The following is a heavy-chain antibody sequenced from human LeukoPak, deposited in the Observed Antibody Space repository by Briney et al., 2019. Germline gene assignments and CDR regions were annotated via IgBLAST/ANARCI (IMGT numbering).Heavy chain of an antibody. CDR2: IIPIFGTA. V-gene: IGHV1-69*01. D-gene: IGHD3-10*01. Sequence: SVKVSCKASGGTFSSYAISWARQAPGQGLEWMGGIIPIFGTANYAQKFQGRVTITADESTSTAYMELSSLRSEDTAVYYCASPGGHYYGSGSYYKFDYWGQGTLVTVSS. J-gene: IGHJ4*02. CDR3: ASPGGHYYGSGSYYKFDY. CDR1: GGTFSSYA.